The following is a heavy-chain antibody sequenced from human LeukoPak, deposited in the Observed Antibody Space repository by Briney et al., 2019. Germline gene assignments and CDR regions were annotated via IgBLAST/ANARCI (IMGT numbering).Heavy chain of an antibody. CDR2: ILNDGSQE. D-gene: IGHD3-16*01. V-gene: IGHV3-33*01. CDR1: GFTFSSYG. Sequence: GGSLRLSRAASGFTFSSYGMHWVRQAPGKGLEWVAVILNDGSQEKYADSVKGRFTISRDNSKNTLFLQMNSLRAEDTAVYYCARDDALGDNALDIWGQGTMVTVSS. CDR3: ARDDALGDNALDI. J-gene: IGHJ3*02.